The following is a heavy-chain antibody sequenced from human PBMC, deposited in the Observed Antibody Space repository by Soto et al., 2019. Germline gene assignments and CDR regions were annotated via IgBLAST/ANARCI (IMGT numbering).Heavy chain of an antibody. CDR1: GGSISSGGYS. D-gene: IGHD4-17*01. J-gene: IGHJ3*01. V-gene: IGHV4-30-2*01. Sequence: SETLSLTCAVSGGSISSGGYSWSWIRQPPGKGLEWIGYIYHSGSIYYNPSLKSRVTISVDRSKNQFSLKLSSVTAADTAVYYCARAYGLDAFGFWGQGTMVTVSS. CDR2: IYHSGSI. CDR3: ARAYGLDAFGF.